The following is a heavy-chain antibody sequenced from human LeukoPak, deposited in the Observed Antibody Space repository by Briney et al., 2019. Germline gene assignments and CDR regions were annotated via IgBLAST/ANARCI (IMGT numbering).Heavy chain of an antibody. CDR1: RFTFSSYE. CDR2: ISSSGSTI. Sequence: SGGSLRLSCAASRFTFSSYEMNWVRQAPGKGLEWVSYISSSGSTIYYADSVKGRFTISRDNAKNSLYLQMNSLRAEDTAVYYCARWRYYYADYWGQGTLVTVSS. D-gene: IGHD3-10*01. J-gene: IGHJ4*02. CDR3: ARWRYYYADY. V-gene: IGHV3-48*03.